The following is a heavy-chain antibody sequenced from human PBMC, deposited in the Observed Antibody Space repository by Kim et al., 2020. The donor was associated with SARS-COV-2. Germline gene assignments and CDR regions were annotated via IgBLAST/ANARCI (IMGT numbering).Heavy chain of an antibody. CDR1: GYTFTSYG. CDR3: ARVLEATFALPLPYYGMDV. J-gene: IGHJ6*02. CDR2: ISAYNGNT. Sequence: ASVKVSCKASGYTFTSYGISWVRQAPGQGLEWMGWISAYNGNTNYAQKLQGRVTMTTDTSTSTAYMELRSLRSDDTAVYYCARVLEATFALPLPYYGMDVWGQGTTVTVSS. V-gene: IGHV1-18*01.